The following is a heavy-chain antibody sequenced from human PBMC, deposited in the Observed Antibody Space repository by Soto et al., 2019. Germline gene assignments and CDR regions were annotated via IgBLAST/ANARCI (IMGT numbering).Heavy chain of an antibody. D-gene: IGHD6-13*01. CDR2: IYWDDDK. CDR3: AHSPLAEQLVPGWFDP. V-gene: IGHV2-5*02. CDR1: GFSLSTSGVG. Sequence: QITLKESGPTLVKPTQTLTLTCTFSGFSLSTSGVGVGWIRQPPGKALEWLALIYWDDDKRYSPSLKSRLTITKDSSKSQVVLTMTNMDPVDTATYYCAHSPLAEQLVPGWFDPWGQGTLVTVSS. J-gene: IGHJ5*02.